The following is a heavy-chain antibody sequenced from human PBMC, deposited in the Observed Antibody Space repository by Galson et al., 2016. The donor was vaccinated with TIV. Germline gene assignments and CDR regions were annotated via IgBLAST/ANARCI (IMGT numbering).Heavy chain of an antibody. CDR1: DFSIRSGPF. CDR3: ARHPIRLGELSAPDY. CDR2: FNQTGTP. V-gene: IGHV4-38-2*01. Sequence: ETLSFTGPCSDFSIRSGPFWAWIRQPPGKGRDWLGPFNQTGTPYYTPSLKRRATISVDMPKNQFPWRLTSVTAADTAFYYCARHPIRLGELSAPDYWGQGTLVTVSS. J-gene: IGHJ4*02. D-gene: IGHD3-16*02.